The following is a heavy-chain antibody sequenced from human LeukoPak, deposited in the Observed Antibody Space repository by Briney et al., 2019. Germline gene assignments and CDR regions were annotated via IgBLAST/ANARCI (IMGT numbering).Heavy chain of an antibody. D-gene: IGHD7-27*01. V-gene: IGHV1-18*01. CDR1: DYTFITYG. CDR3: ARDVTGDQSWFFDL. J-gene: IGHJ2*01. Sequence: ASVKVSCKASDYTFITYGIAWVRQAPGQGLEWMGWISPYNGNTNYAQKFQGRVTVTTDTSTSTAYMELRSLRSDDTAEYYCARDVTGDQSWFFDLWGRGTLVTVSS. CDR2: ISPYNGNT.